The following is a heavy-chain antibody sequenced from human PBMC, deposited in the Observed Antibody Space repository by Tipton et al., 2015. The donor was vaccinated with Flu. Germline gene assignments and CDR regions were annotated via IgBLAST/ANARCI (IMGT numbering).Heavy chain of an antibody. J-gene: IGHJ6*03. CDR2: ISSSSSYI. Sequence: SLRLSCAASGFTFSSYSMNWVRQAPGKGLEWVSSISSSSSYIYYADSVKGRFTISRDNAKNSLYLQMNSLRAEDTAVYYCARDSGYEYYYYYYYMDVWGKGTTVTVPS. V-gene: IGHV3-21*01. CDR3: ARDSGYEYYYYYYYMDV. CDR1: GFTFSSYS. D-gene: IGHD5-12*01.